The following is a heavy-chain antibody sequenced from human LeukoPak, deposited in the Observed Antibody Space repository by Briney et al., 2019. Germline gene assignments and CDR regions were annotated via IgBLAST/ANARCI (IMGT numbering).Heavy chain of an antibody. V-gene: IGHV4-34*01. J-gene: IGHJ4*02. Sequence: SETLSLTCAVYGGSFSGYYWSWIRQPPGKGLEWIGEINHSGSTNYNPSLKSRVTISVDTSKNQFSLKLSSVAAADTAVYHCARAEPAVAGNPDYWGQGTLVTVSS. D-gene: IGHD6-19*01. CDR1: GGSFSGYY. CDR2: INHSGST. CDR3: ARAEPAVAGNPDY.